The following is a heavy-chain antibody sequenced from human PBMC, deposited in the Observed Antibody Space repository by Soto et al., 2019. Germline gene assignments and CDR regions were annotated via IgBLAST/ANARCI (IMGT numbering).Heavy chain of an antibody. D-gene: IGHD3-10*01. V-gene: IGHV1-46*01. Sequence: QVQLVQSGAEMKRPGASVILSCKASGYIFTTYSIHWVRQTAGQGLEWMAKVDPRDGSNGYAQKFRGRVSMAWDTSTGTVSMEVSSLTSDDTATYYCARVRSSGRELDYWGQGTQVTVSS. CDR2: VDPRDGSN. J-gene: IGHJ4*02. CDR1: GYIFTTYS. CDR3: ARVRSSGRELDY.